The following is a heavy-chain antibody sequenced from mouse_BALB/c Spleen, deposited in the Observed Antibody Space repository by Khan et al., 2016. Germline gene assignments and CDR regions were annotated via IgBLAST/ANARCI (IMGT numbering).Heavy chain of an antibody. J-gene: IGHJ2*01. CDR1: GYSITTDYA. Sequence: EVQLQESGPGLVKPSQSLSLTCTVTGYSITTDYAWNWIRQFPGNKLEWMGYISYSGNTKYNPSLKSRISITRDTSKNQFFLQLKSVTTEDTARCCRARVYGGDFDFWGQGTTLTVSS. V-gene: IGHV3-2*02. D-gene: IGHD1-1*01. CDR3: ARVYGGDFDF. CDR2: ISYSGNT.